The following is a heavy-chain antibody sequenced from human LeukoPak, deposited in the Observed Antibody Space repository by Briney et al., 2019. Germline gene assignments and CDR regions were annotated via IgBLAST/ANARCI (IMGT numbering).Heavy chain of an antibody. J-gene: IGHJ4*02. D-gene: IGHD3-10*01. CDR3: ARAGITMVRGVIIDHFDY. V-gene: IGHV1-2*06. CDR2: INPNSGGT. CDR1: GYTFTGYY. Sequence: RASVKVSRKASGYTFTGYYMHWVRQAPGQGLEWMGRINPNSGGTNYAQKFQGRVTMTRDTSISTAYMELSRLRSDDTAVYYCARAGITMVRGVIIDHFDYWGQGTLVTVSS.